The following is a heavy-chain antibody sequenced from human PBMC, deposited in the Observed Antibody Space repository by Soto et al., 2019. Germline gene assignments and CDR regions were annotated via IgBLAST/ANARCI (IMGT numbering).Heavy chain of an antibody. CDR2: ISYDGSNK. J-gene: IGHJ3*02. D-gene: IGHD3-3*01. Sequence: GGSLRLSCAASGFTFSSYAMHWVRQAPGKGLEWVAVISYDGSNKYYADSVKGRFTISRDNSKNTLYLQMNSLRAEDTAVYYCAKALGRAIFGVDSWAFDIWGQGTMVTVSS. V-gene: IGHV3-30-3*01. CDR1: GFTFSSYA. CDR3: AKALGRAIFGVDSWAFDI.